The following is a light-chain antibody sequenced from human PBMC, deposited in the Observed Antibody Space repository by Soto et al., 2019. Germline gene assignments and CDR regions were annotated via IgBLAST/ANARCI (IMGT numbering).Light chain of an antibody. CDR2: DAS. CDR1: QSVSNS. Sequence: EIVLTQSPATLSLSPGETATLSCRASQSVSNSLAWYQQKPGQAPRLLIYDASYRATGIPTRFSGSGSGTDFALTSNSLEPAEFAVYYLLQRSDWLTWAFGQGTKVEVK. CDR3: LQRSDWLTWA. J-gene: IGKJ1*01. V-gene: IGKV3-11*01.